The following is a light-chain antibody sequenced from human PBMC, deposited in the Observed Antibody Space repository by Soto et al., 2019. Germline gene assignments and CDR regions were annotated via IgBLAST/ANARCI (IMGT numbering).Light chain of an antibody. CDR3: LLYYGGAQLV. V-gene: IGLV7-43*01. CDR2: TTN. Sequence: QAAVTQEPSLTVSPGGTVTLTCASSTGAVTSGNYPSWFQQKPGQTPRTLIYTTNSRHSWTPARFSGSLLGGKAALTLSGVQPEDEAEYYCLLYYGGAQLVFGGGTKLTVL. CDR1: TGAVTSGNY. J-gene: IGLJ3*02.